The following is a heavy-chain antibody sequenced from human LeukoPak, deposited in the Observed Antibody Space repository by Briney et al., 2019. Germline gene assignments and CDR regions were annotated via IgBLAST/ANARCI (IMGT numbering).Heavy chain of an antibody. V-gene: IGHV3-21*01. Sequence: PGGSLRLSCAGSGFTFSSYSTNWVRQAPGKGLEWVSSISSSSSYIYYADSVKGRFTISRDNAKNSLYLQMSSLRAEDTAVYYCARDVLYCSSTSCRRGAFDIWGQGTMVTVSS. J-gene: IGHJ3*02. D-gene: IGHD2-2*01. CDR3: ARDVLYCSSTSCRRGAFDI. CDR2: ISSSSSYI. CDR1: GFTFSSYS.